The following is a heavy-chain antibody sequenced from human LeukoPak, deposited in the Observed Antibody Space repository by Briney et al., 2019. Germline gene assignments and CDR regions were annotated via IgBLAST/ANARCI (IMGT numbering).Heavy chain of an antibody. V-gene: IGHV1-18*01. CDR1: GYTFTSYG. D-gene: IGHD3-22*01. J-gene: IGHJ4*02. Sequence: ASVKVSCKASGYTFTSYGISWVRQAPGQGLEWMGWISAYNGNTNYAQNLQDRVTMTTDTSTSTAYMELRSLRSDDTALYFCARNYDRRPFDYWGQGILVTVSS. CDR3: ARNYDRRPFDY. CDR2: ISAYNGNT.